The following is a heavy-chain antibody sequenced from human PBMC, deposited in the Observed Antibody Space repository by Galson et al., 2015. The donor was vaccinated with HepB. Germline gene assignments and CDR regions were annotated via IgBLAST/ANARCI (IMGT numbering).Heavy chain of an antibody. CDR1: GYTFTSYG. V-gene: IGHV1-18*01. D-gene: IGHD2-2*02. Sequence: CKASGYTFTSYGISWVRQAPGQGLEWMGWISAYNGNTNYAQKLQGRVTMTTDTSTSTAYMELRSLRSDDTAVYYCARIYCSSTSCYNGGGDYWGQGTLVTVSS. J-gene: IGHJ4*02. CDR2: ISAYNGNT. CDR3: ARIYCSSTSCYNGGGDY.